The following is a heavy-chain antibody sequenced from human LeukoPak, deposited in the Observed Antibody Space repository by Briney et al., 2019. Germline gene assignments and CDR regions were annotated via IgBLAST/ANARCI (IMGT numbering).Heavy chain of an antibody. J-gene: IGHJ4*02. CDR1: GYTFTSYY. CDR3: ARDRVRGYSYGHFDY. V-gene: IGHV1-46*01. CDR2: INPSGGST. D-gene: IGHD5-18*01. Sequence: EASVKVSCKASGYTFTSYYMHWVRQAPGQGLEWMGIINPSGGSTSYAQKFQGRVTMTRDTSTSTVYMELSSLRSEDMAVYYCARDRVRGYSYGHFDYWGQGTLVTVSS.